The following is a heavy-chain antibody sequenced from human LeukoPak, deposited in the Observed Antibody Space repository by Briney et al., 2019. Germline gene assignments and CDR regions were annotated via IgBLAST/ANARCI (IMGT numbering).Heavy chain of an antibody. CDR2: ISGGST. J-gene: IGHJ4*02. CDR3: ARDGYGSATYYFDY. Sequence: GGSLRLSCAASGFTVSSNEMSWVRQAPGKGLEWVSSISGGSTYYADSVKGRFTISRDNSKNTLYLQMNSLRAEDTAVYYCARDGYGSATYYFDYWGQGSLVTVSS. CDR1: GFTVSSNE. V-gene: IGHV3-38-3*01. D-gene: IGHD6-19*01.